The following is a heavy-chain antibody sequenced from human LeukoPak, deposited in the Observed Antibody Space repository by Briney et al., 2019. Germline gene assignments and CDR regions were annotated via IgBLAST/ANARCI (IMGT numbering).Heavy chain of an antibody. CDR3: AREGLGLRLGELSSFDY. CDR1: GFTFSSYS. CDR2: ISSSSSYI. Sequence: GGSLRLSCAASGFTFSSYSMNWARQAPGKGLEWVSSISSSSSYIYYADSVKGRFTISRDNAKNSLYLQMNSLRAEDTAVYYCAREGLGLRLGELSSFDYWGQGTLVTVSS. V-gene: IGHV3-21*01. D-gene: IGHD3-16*02. J-gene: IGHJ4*02.